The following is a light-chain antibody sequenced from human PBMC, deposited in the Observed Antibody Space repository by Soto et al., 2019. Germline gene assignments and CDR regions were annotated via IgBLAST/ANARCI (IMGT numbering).Light chain of an antibody. V-gene: IGKV1-33*01. CDR3: QQYDHLPIT. J-gene: IGKJ5*01. Sequence: VQMTQSPSSLSASLGEAITITCQATQDISNYLNWYQQKPGEAPKLLIYDASKLETGVPSRFSGSGSGTDFTFTISSLQPEDFATYHCQQYDHLPITFGQGTRLEI. CDR2: DAS. CDR1: QDISNY.